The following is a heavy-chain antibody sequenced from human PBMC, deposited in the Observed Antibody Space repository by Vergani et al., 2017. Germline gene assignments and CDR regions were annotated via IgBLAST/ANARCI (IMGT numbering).Heavy chain of an antibody. V-gene: IGHV4-39*07. D-gene: IGHD2-15*01. CDR1: GGSISSSSYY. CDR3: ARVRLLVAADPGVDAFDI. Sequence: QLQLQESGPGLVKPSETLSLTCTVSGGSISSSSYYWGWIRQPPGKGLEWIGSIHYSGSTYYNPSLKSRVTISVDTSKNQFSLKLSSVTAADTAVYYCARVRLLVAADPGVDAFDIWGQGTMVTVSS. J-gene: IGHJ3*02. CDR2: IHYSGST.